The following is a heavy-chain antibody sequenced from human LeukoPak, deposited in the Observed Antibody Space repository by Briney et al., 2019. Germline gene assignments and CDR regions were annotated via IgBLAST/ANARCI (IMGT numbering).Heavy chain of an antibody. J-gene: IGHJ2*01. CDR1: GFTFDDYA. CDR2: ISWNSGSI. V-gene: IGHV3-9*01. Sequence: GRSLRLSCAASGFTFDDYAMHWVRQAPGKGLEWVSGISWNSGSIGYADSVKGRFAISRDNAKNSLYLQMNSLRAEDTALYYCAKAPYGDYDWYFDLWGRGTLVTVSS. D-gene: IGHD4-17*01. CDR3: AKAPYGDYDWYFDL.